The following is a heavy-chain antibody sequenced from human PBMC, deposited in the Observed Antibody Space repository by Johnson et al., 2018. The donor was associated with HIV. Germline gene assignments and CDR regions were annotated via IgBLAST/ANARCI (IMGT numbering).Heavy chain of an antibody. CDR2: IKSKTGGGTT. V-gene: IGHV3-15*01. Sequence: VQLVESGGGLVKPGGSLRLSCAASGFTFSNAWMSWVRQAPGKGLEWVGRIKSKTGGGTTDYAAPVKGRFTISRDDSKNTLYLQMNSLKTWDTAVDYCTTDGSMVRGVMDAFDIWGQGTMVTVCS. D-gene: IGHD3-10*01. J-gene: IGHJ3*02. CDR3: TTDGSMVRGVMDAFDI. CDR1: GFTFSNAW.